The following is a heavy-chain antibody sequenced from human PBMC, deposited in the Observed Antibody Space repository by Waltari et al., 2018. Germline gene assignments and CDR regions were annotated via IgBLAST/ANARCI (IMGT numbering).Heavy chain of an antibody. CDR2: INANNGGT. Sequence: QVHLMQSGAEVKKPGASVKVSCKASGYTFTGYYLHWLRQAPGQGLEWMGWINANNGGTDYAEKFKGRITMTRDTASSTAYMELDRLTSDDTALYFCARDFIAATGRDAFDFWGQGTMVTVSS. CDR3: ARDFIAATGRDAFDF. V-gene: IGHV1-2*02. CDR1: GYTFTGYY. J-gene: IGHJ3*01. D-gene: IGHD6-13*01.